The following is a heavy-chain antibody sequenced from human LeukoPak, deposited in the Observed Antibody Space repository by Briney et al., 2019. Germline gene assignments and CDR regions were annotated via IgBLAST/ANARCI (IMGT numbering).Heavy chain of an antibody. J-gene: IGHJ4*02. Sequence: GGSLRLSCAASGFSFNTYYMSWVRQPPGQGLEWLANIKQDGSEKYYVDSVKGRFTISRDNAKHSLYLQMNSLRAEDTAVYYCARDLMVVLTAPTAHDYWGQGTLVTVSS. D-gene: IGHD2-21*02. CDR2: IKQDGSEK. CDR3: ARDLMVVLTAPTAHDY. CDR1: GFSFNTYY. V-gene: IGHV3-7*01.